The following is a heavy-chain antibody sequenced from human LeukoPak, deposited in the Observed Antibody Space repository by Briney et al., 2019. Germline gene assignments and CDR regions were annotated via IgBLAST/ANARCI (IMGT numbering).Heavy chain of an antibody. Sequence: SETLSLTCAVYGGSFSGYYWSWIRQPPGKGLEWIGEINHSGSTNYNPSLKSRVTISVDTSKNQFSLKLSSVTAADTAVYYCARNYGDYEGRYYYYYMDVWGKGTTVTISS. V-gene: IGHV4-34*01. D-gene: IGHD4-17*01. CDR1: GGSFSGYY. CDR2: INHSGST. J-gene: IGHJ6*03. CDR3: ARNYGDYEGRYYYYYMDV.